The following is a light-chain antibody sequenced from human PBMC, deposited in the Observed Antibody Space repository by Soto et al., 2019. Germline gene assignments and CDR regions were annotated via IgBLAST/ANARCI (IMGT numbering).Light chain of an antibody. Sequence: EIVLTQSPATLSLSPGERATISCRASQSVSSYLAWYQQKPGQAPRLLIYDASNRATGIPARFSGSGSGTDFTLTISSLEPEDFAVYYCQQRSNWPPALTFGGGNKVEIK. CDR2: DAS. CDR1: QSVSSY. J-gene: IGKJ4*01. V-gene: IGKV3-11*01. CDR3: QQRSNWPPALT.